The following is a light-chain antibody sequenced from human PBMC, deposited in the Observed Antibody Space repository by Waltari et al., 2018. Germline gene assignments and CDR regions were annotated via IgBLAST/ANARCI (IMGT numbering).Light chain of an antibody. CDR1: HSLVTRS. V-gene: IGKV3-20*01. J-gene: IGKJ5*01. CDR2: GAS. CDR3: QQYGGSVT. Sequence: SSRASHSLVTRSLAWYQQKPGHAARLLIYGASSVATGIPDRFSGGGSGTDFALTISRLGAGDCAVYYCQQYGGSVTFDQGTRLDMK.